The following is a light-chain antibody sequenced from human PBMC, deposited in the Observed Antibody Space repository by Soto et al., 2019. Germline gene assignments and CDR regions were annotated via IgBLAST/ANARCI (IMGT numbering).Light chain of an antibody. CDR2: DAS. CDR3: QQYNNYPFT. V-gene: IGKV1D-13*01. Sequence: AIQLTQSPSSLSASVGDRVTITCRASQDISNALAWSQQKPGKAPKLLIYDASSLESGVPSRFSGSGSGTDFTLTSSSMQPEDFATYYCQQYNNYPFTFGPGTKVDIK. CDR1: QDISNA. J-gene: IGKJ3*01.